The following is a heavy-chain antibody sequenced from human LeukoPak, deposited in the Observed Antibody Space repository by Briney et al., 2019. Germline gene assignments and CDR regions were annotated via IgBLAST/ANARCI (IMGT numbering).Heavy chain of an antibody. D-gene: IGHD5-18*01. V-gene: IGHV4-39*07. CDR3: AREDTAQSLLIDY. Sequence: SETLSLTCTVSGGSISSSSYYWGWIRQPPGKGLEWIGSIYYSGSTYYNPSLKSRVTISVDTSKNQFSLNLNSVTAADTAVYYCAREDTAQSLLIDYWGQGTPVTVSS. J-gene: IGHJ4*02. CDR1: GGSISSSSYY. CDR2: IYYSGST.